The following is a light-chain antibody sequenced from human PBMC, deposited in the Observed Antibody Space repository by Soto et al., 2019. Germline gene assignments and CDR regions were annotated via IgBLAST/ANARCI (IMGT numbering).Light chain of an antibody. CDR1: TSNIGAPYD. CDR3: CSYAGSDTMI. CDR2: GDN. J-gene: IGLJ2*01. Sequence: QSVLTQPPSVSGAPGQRVSISCTGSTSNIGAPYDVHWYQHLPGTAPKLLIYGDNNRPSGVPDRFSGSKSGTSASLAITRLQAEDEADYYCCSYAGSDTMIFGGGTKLTVL. V-gene: IGLV1-40*01.